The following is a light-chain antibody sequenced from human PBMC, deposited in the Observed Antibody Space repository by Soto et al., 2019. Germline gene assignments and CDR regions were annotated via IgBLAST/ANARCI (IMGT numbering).Light chain of an antibody. Sequence: DIQMTQSPSTLSASVGDSVTITGRASQSISSWLAWYQQKPGKGPKLLIYDASSLEGGVPSRFSGSGSGTEFTLTISSLQPEDFATYYCQQYNSYATVGQGNKVDIK. CDR3: QQYNSYAT. V-gene: IGKV1-5*01. CDR1: QSISSW. CDR2: DAS. J-gene: IGKJ1*01.